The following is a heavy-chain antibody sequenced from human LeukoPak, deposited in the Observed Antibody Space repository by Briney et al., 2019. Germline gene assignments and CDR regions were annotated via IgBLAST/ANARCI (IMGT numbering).Heavy chain of an antibody. J-gene: IGHJ4*02. CDR3: ARGDTSRFNY. V-gene: IGHV4-30-4*01. Sequence: SETLSLTCTVSGGSIRSGDYYWNWIRQPPGKGLEWIGHIYYTGSTYYNPSLKSRVTISVDTSKKQFSLKLSSVTAADTAVYYCARGDTSRFNYWGQGTLVTVSS. D-gene: IGHD2-2*01. CDR2: IYYTGST. CDR1: GGSIRSGDYY.